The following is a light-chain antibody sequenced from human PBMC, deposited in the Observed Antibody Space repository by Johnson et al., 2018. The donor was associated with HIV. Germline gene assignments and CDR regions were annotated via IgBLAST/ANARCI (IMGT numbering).Light chain of an antibody. CDR3: GTWDSSLSANV. V-gene: IGLV1-51*02. CDR1: SYNIGNNY. J-gene: IGLJ1*01. CDR2: ENN. Sequence: QSVLTQSPSVSAAPGQKVTISCSGSSYNIGNNYVSWYQQLPGTAPKLLIYENNKRPSGIPDRFSGSKSGASATLGITGLQTGDEADYYCGTWDSSLSANVFGTGTKVSVL.